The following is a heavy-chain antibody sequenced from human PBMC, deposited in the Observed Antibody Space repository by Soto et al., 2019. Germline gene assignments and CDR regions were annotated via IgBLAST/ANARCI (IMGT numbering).Heavy chain of an antibody. J-gene: IGHJ6*01. CDR1: GGTFSSYA. V-gene: IGHV1-69*13. Sequence: SLKVSCKASGGTFSSYAISWMRQAPGQGLEWMGAIIPIFGTANYAQKFKGRVTITADESTSTSYIELSSLRSEEHGLYYCARMYYYDSSGYIYYYYGMEVGGQGTTGTV. CDR3: ARMYYYDSSGYIYYYYGMEV. CDR2: IIPIFGTA. D-gene: IGHD3-22*01.